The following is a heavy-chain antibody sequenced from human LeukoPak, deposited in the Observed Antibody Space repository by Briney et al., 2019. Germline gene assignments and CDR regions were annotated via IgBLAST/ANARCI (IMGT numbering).Heavy chain of an antibody. D-gene: IGHD5-24*01. J-gene: IGHJ4*02. Sequence: GGSLGLSGAASGFTFSSYGMHWVRQAPGKGLEWVANIKEDGTETYYVDSVKGRFTISRDNAKNSLYLQMNSLGVEDTAVYYCAKEGRSLQTYWGQGTLVTVSS. CDR1: GFTFSSYG. V-gene: IGHV3-7*03. CDR3: AKEGRSLQTY. CDR2: IKEDGTET.